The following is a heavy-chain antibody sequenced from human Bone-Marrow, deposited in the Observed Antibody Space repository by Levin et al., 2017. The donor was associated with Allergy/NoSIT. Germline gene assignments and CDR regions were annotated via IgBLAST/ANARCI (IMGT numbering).Heavy chain of an antibody. V-gene: IGHV2-70*01. CDR2: IDWDGDK. Sequence: GSGPTLVKPTQTLTLTCTFSGFSLSTTGMCVNWIRQPPGKALEWLALIDWDGDKYYNTSLKTRLTVSWDTSKNLVVLTMTNMDPVDTATSYCARMGVGDTLYGVDVWGQGATVTVSS. CDR1: GFSLSTTGMC. CDR3: ARMGVGDTLYGVDV. D-gene: IGHD1-26*01. J-gene: IGHJ6*02.